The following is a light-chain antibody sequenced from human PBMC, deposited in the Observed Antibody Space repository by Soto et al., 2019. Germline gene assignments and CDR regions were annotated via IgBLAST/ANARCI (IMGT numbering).Light chain of an antibody. J-gene: IGKJ1*01. V-gene: IGKV3-20*01. Sequence: EIVLTQSPGTLSLSPGERATLSCRASQSVSSSYLAWYQQKPGQAPRLLMSETSSRATGIPDRFSGSGAGTDFTLTISRLEPEDFAVYYCQHYGSSPQTFGQGTKVEIK. CDR1: QSVSSSY. CDR2: ETS. CDR3: QHYGSSPQT.